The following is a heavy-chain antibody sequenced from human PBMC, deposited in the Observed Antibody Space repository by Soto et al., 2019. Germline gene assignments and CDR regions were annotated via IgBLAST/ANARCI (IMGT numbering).Heavy chain of an antibody. D-gene: IGHD6-19*01. V-gene: IGHV4-61*01. CDR3: ARRAYSSGWDNWFDP. J-gene: IGHJ5*02. Sequence: NPSETLSLTCTVSGGSVSSGNYYWSWIRQPPGKGLEWIGYIYYSGSTNYNPSLKSRVTISVDTSKNQFSLKLSSVTAADTAVYYCARRAYSSGWDNWFDPWGQGTLVTVSS. CDR2: IYYSGST. CDR1: GGSVSSGNYY.